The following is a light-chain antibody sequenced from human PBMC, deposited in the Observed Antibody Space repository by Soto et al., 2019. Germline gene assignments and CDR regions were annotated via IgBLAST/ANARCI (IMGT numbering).Light chain of an antibody. CDR1: SSDVGTYNL. Sequence: QSALTQPASVSGSPGQSITIPCTGTSSDVGTYNLVYWYQQHPGKAPKLMIYEVNNRPSGVPDRFSGSKSGNAASLTISGLQAEDEADYYCCSYAGSTSFEGVFGGGTQLTVL. J-gene: IGLJ3*02. CDR3: CSYAGSTSFEGV. V-gene: IGLV2-23*02. CDR2: EVN.